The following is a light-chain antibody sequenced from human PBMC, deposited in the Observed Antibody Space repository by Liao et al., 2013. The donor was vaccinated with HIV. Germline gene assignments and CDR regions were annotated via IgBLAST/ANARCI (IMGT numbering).Light chain of an antibody. CDR2: QDS. V-gene: IGLV3-1*01. Sequence: SYELTQPPSVSVSPGQTASITCSGDKLGDKYACWYQQKPGQSPVLVIYQDSKRPSGIPERFSGSNSGNTATLTISGTQAMDEADYYCQAWDSSTAVVFGGGTEADRP. CDR1: KLGDKY. CDR3: QAWDSSTAVV. J-gene: IGLJ2*01.